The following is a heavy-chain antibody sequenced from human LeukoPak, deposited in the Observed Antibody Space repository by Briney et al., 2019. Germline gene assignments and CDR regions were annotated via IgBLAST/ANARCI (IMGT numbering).Heavy chain of an antibody. Sequence: GASVKVSCKASGYTFTGYCLHWVRQAPGQGLEWMGWINPNTGSTNYAQKFQDRVTMTRDTSISTAYMELSRLRSDDTAVYYCARGAYSSGPQGDYWGQGTLVIVSS. CDR3: ARGAYSSGPQGDY. V-gene: IGHV1-2*02. D-gene: IGHD6-19*01. J-gene: IGHJ4*02. CDR2: INPNTGST. CDR1: GYTFTGYC.